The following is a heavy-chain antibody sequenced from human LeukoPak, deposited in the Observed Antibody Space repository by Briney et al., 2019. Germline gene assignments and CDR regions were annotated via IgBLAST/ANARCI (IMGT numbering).Heavy chain of an antibody. Sequence: ASVKVSCKXSGYTFTGYYMHWVRQAPRQGLEWMGRINPNSGGTNYAQKFQGRVTMTRDTSISTAYMELSRLRSDDTAVYYCARAPSYDFWSGYYFDYWGQGTLVTVSS. CDR2: INPNSGGT. CDR1: GYTFTGYY. V-gene: IGHV1-2*06. D-gene: IGHD3-3*01. CDR3: ARAPSYDFWSGYYFDY. J-gene: IGHJ4*02.